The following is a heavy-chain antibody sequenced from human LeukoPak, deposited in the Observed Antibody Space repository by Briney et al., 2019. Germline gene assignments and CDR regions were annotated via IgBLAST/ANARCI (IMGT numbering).Heavy chain of an antibody. CDR1: GFTFSSYG. V-gene: IGHV3-33*06. J-gene: IGHJ2*01. Sequence: QPGGSLRLSCAASGFTFSSYGMHWVRQAPGKGLEWVAVIWYDGSNKYCADSVKGRFTISRDNSKDTLYLQMNSLRAEDTAVYYCAKGGNGYNPTDLWGRGTLVTVSS. CDR3: AKGGNGYNPTDL. D-gene: IGHD5-24*01. CDR2: IWYDGSNK.